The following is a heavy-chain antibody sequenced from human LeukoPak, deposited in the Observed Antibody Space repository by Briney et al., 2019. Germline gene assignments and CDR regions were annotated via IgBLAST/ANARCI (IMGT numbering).Heavy chain of an antibody. CDR1: GFTFSSYA. Sequence: PGGSLRLFCAASGFTFSSYAMSWVRQAPGKGLEWASAISGSGGNTYCADSVKGRFTISRDNSRNTLFLQMNSLRAEDTAVYYCAKVTYVVGGRDYWGQGTLVTVSS. D-gene: IGHD1-26*01. V-gene: IGHV3-23*01. CDR3: AKVTYVVGGRDY. CDR2: ISGSGGNT. J-gene: IGHJ4*02.